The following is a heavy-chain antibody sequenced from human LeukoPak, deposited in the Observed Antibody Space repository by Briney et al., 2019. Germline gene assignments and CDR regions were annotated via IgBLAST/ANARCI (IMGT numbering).Heavy chain of an antibody. J-gene: IGHJ6*02. CDR1: GGSISSYY. CDR2: IYYSGST. CDR3: ARSQIPDFWSGPIYYGMDV. V-gene: IGHV4-59*01. D-gene: IGHD3-3*01. Sequence: SETLSLTCTVSGGSISSYYWSWIRQPPGKGLEWIGYIYYSGSTNYNPPLKSRVTISVDTSKNQFSLKLSSVTAADTAVYYCARSQIPDFWSGPIYYGMDVWGQGTTVTVSS.